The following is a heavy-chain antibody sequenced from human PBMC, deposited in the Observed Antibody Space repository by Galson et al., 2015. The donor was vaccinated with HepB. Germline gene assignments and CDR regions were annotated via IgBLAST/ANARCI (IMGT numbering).Heavy chain of an antibody. J-gene: IGHJ4*02. D-gene: IGHD3-22*01. CDR3: ARAYYDSSAYYGH. V-gene: IGHV1-2*06. CDR2: INPNSGGT. CDR1: GYTFTGFY. Sequence: SVKVSCKASGYTFTGFYIHWVRQAPGQGLEWMGRINPNSGGTIYVQRFQGRVTMTGDTSISTAYMELSRLRSDDTAVYYCARAYYDSSAYYGHWGQGTLVTVSS.